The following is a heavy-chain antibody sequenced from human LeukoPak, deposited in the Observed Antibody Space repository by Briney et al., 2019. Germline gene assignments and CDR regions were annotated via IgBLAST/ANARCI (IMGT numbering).Heavy chain of an antibody. J-gene: IGHJ4*02. CDR3: ARVSSGSYYFDS. D-gene: IGHD1-26*01. CDR1: GGSISSYY. V-gene: IGHV4-59*12. CDR2: IYYSGST. Sequence: PSETLSLTCTVSGGSISSYYWSWIRQPPGKGLEWIGYIYYSGSTNYNPSLKSRVTISVDKSKNQFSLKVTSVTAADTAVYYCARVSSGSYYFDSWGQGTLVTVSS.